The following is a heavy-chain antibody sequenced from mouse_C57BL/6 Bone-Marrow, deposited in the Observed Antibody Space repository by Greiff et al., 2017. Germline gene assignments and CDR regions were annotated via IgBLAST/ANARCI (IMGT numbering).Heavy chain of an antibody. CDR3: ARHEALPMITKAMDY. CDR1: GFTFSSYG. Sequence: EVQVVESGGDLVKPGGSLKLSCAASGFTFSSYGMSWVRQTPDKRLAWVATISSGGSYTSYPASVNGRFTISRDNAKNTLYLQMRSLKSEDTAMYYCARHEALPMITKAMDYWGQGTSVTVSS. V-gene: IGHV5-6*01. D-gene: IGHD2-4*01. J-gene: IGHJ4*01. CDR2: ISSGGSYT.